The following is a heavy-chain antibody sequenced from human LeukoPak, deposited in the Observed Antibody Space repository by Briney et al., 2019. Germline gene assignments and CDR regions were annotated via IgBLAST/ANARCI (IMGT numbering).Heavy chain of an antibody. CDR1: GGSFSGYY. D-gene: IGHD2-2*02. Sequence: SETLSLTCAVYGGSFSGYYWSWIRQPPGKGLEWIGEINHSGSTNYNPSLKSRVTISVDTSKNQFSLKLSSVTAADTAVYYCARGEAAAIGNYFDYWGQGTLVTVSS. CDR2: INHSGST. CDR3: ARGEAAAIGNYFDY. V-gene: IGHV4-34*01. J-gene: IGHJ4*02.